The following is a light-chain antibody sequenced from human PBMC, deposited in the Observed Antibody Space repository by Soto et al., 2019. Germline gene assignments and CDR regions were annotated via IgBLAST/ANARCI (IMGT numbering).Light chain of an antibody. Sequence: DIQMTQSPSSLSAFVGDRVTITCRASLAISNYLAWYQQRPGKVPKLLIYGASTLQSGVPSRFAGSGSGTEFSLTIPSLQPEDVATYYCQRYNTVPWTFGQGTKVEIK. J-gene: IGKJ1*01. CDR1: LAISNY. CDR2: GAS. V-gene: IGKV1-27*01. CDR3: QRYNTVPWT.